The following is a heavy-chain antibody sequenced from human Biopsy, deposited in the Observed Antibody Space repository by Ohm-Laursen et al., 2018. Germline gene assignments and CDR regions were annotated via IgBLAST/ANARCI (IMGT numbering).Heavy chain of an antibody. D-gene: IGHD3-22*01. J-gene: IGHJ3*01. CDR2: IYPGGST. Sequence: GTPSLPCNVSGRDINNYYWSWIRQPSGKGLEWIGRIYPGGSTNYNPSLKSRVTMSVDTSKKQLSLRLRSVTAADTAMYYCASVVLGPTNDAFDLWGQGTMVVVSS. CDR3: ASVVLGPTNDAFDL. V-gene: IGHV4-4*07. CDR1: GRDINNYY.